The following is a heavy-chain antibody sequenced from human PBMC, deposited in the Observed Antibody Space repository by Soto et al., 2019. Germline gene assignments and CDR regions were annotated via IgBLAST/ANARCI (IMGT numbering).Heavy chain of an antibody. V-gene: IGHV3-30*03. CDR3: ATDHMGTTVVTPYY. J-gene: IGHJ4*02. D-gene: IGHD1-7*01. Sequence: HPGGSLRLSCVASGFTFSSYGMHWVRQAPGKGLEWVAAISNDGSNKYFADSVKGRFTISRDNSKNTLYLQMNSPREEDTAVYYCATDHMGTTVVTPYYWGQGTLVTVSS. CDR1: GFTFSSYG. CDR2: ISNDGSNK.